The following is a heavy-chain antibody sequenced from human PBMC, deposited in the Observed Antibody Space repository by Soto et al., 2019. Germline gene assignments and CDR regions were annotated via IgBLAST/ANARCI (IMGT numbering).Heavy chain of an antibody. V-gene: IGHV3-23*01. D-gene: IGHD2-15*01. J-gene: IGHJ4*01. CDR3: AKARCSGSYVPDY. CDR2: ISGSGGSP. Sequence: PVGSLRLSCAASGFTFNSYTMAWVRQAPGKGLEWVSSISGSGGSPSYADSVQGRFTISRDNSRNTLSLQMNSLRAEDTATYYCAKARCSGSYVPDYWGHGSLVNVSS. CDR1: GFTFNSYT.